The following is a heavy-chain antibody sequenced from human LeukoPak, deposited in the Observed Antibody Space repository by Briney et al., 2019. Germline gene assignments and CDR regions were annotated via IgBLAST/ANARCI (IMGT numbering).Heavy chain of an antibody. J-gene: IGHJ5*02. Sequence: GGSRRLSCAASGLTFSNYAMSWVRQAPGKGLEWVSAISGSGDITYYADSVKGRFTISRDNPKNTLYLQMNSLRAEDTAVYYCAKGAAVAGKNGNWFDPWGQGTLVTVSS. V-gene: IGHV3-23*01. CDR2: ISGSGDIT. D-gene: IGHD6-19*01. CDR3: AKGAAVAGKNGNWFDP. CDR1: GLTFSNYA.